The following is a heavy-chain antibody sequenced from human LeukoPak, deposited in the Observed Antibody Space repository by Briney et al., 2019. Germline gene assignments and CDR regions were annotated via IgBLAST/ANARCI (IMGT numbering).Heavy chain of an antibody. Sequence: AAMKVSCKAAGDTFTSYAMNWVRQAPGQGREGMGWINTNTGNPTYAQGLTGRFVFSLVTSVSTAYLQISSLKAEDTAVYYCARDEGYSSAWYSQEYNWFDPWGQGTLVTVSS. CDR2: INTNTGNP. J-gene: IGHJ5*02. D-gene: IGHD6-19*01. V-gene: IGHV7-4-1*02. CDR1: GDTFTSYA. CDR3: ARDEGYSSAWYSQEYNWFDP.